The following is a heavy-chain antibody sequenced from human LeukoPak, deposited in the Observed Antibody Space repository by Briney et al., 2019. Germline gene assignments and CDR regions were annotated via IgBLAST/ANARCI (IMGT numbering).Heavy chain of an antibody. D-gene: IGHD2-15*01. J-gene: IGHJ4*02. V-gene: IGHV3-23*01. CDR2: ITGSGGTT. Sequence: PGGSLRLSCAASGFTFSNYAMNWVRQAPGKGLEWVSAITGSGGTTYYADSTKGRFTISRDNSKSTLCLQMNSLRAEDTAVYYCAKQLGYCSDGSCYFPYWGQGTLVTVSS. CDR3: AKQLGYCSDGSCYFPY. CDR1: GFTFSNYA.